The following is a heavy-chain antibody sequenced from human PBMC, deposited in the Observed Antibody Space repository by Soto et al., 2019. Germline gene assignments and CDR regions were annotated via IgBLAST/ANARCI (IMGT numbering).Heavy chain of an antibody. D-gene: IGHD2-15*01. V-gene: IGHV1-3*01. J-gene: IGHJ4*02. Sequence: QVQLVQSGAEVKKPGASVKVSCKASGYTFFTYAMHWVRQAPGQRLEWMGWINAGNGNTKYSQKFQGRVTITRDTAASTAYMQLSSLRSEDTAVYYWARRPGGPDGPGDYWGQGTLVTVSS. CDR2: INAGNGNT. CDR3: ARRPGGPDGPGDY. CDR1: GYTFFTYA.